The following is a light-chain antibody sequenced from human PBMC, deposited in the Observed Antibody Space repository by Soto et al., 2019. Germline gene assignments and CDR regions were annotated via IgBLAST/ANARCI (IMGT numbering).Light chain of an antibody. CDR1: QSITSSF. V-gene: IGKV3-20*01. CDR2: GAS. Sequence: EIVLTQSPGILSLSPGERASLSCGASQSITSSFLAWYQQKPGQAPRLLIYGASSRATGIPDRFSGTGSEAAFSLTINSLESEGLAVYYSQHYENLPVTFGQGTRLEIK. CDR3: QHYENLPVT. J-gene: IGKJ5*01.